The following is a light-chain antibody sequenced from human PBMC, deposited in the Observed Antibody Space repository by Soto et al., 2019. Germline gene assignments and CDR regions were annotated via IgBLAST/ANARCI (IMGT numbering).Light chain of an antibody. J-gene: IGKJ4*01. CDR1: QSVSSY. Sequence: EIVLTQSPATLSLSPGERATLSCRASQSVSSYLAWYQQKPGQAPRLLIYDASDRAAGIPARFSGSGSGTDFTLTISSLEPEDFAVYYCQQRCDWLTFGGGTSVEIK. CDR2: DAS. V-gene: IGKV3-11*01. CDR3: QQRCDWLT.